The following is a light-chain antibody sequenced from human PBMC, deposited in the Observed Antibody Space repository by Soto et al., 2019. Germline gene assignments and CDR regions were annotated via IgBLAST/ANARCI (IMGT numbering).Light chain of an antibody. Sequence: QSVLTQPPSASGSPGQSVTISCTGTSSDVGGYNYVSWYQQYPDKAPKLMIYEVNKRPSGVPDRFSGSKSGNTASLTVSGLQAEDEADYYCTSYAGSNNLGVFGGGTKLTVL. CDR3: TSYAGSNNLGV. CDR1: SSDVGGYNY. V-gene: IGLV2-8*01. J-gene: IGLJ3*02. CDR2: EVN.